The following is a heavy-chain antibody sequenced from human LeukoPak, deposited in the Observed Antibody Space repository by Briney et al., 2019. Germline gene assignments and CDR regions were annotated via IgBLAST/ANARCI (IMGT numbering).Heavy chain of an antibody. CDR2: INPSGGST. CDR1: GYTFTTYF. V-gene: IGHV1-46*01. D-gene: IGHD3-10*01. CDR3: ARVSQYYATGSPVGGY. J-gene: IGHJ4*02. Sequence: ASVKVSCKASGYTFTTYFIHWVRQAPGQGLEWMGIINPSGGSTSYAQKFQGRITMTRDTSTSTVYMELSSLRSEDTAVYYCARVSQYYATGSPVGGYWGQGNLVTVSS.